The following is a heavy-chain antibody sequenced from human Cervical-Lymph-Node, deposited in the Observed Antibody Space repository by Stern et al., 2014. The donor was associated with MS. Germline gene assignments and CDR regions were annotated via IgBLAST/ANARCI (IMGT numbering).Heavy chain of an antibody. J-gene: IGHJ3*02. CDR1: GYTFTSYG. CDR3: ARGLLGSENAFDI. Sequence: QVQLVQSGAEVKKPGASVKVSCKASGYTFTSYGISWVRTAPGQGLARMGCISAYNENTNYAQKLQGKVTMTTYTSTSTAYMELRSLRSDDTAVYYCARGLLGSENAFDIWGQGTMVTVSS. D-gene: IGHD2-15*01. CDR2: ISAYNENT. V-gene: IGHV1-18*01.